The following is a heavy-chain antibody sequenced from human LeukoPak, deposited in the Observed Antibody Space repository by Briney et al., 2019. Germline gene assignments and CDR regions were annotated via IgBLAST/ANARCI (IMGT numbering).Heavy chain of an antibody. CDR1: GYTFTSYG. D-gene: IGHD3-9*01. CDR3: ARDFGYPMWYDILTGYPNGRFDY. Sequence: ASVKVSCKASGYTFTSYGISWVRQAPGQGLEWMGWISAYNGNTNYAQKLQGRVIMTTDTSTSTAYMELRSLRSDDTAVYYCARDFGYPMWYDILTGYPNGRFDYWGQGTLVTVSS. CDR2: ISAYNGNT. J-gene: IGHJ4*02. V-gene: IGHV1-18*01.